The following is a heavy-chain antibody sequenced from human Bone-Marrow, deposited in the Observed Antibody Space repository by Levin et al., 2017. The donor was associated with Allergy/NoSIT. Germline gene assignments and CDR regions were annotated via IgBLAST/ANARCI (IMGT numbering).Heavy chain of an antibody. CDR3: ARIRPSTGTTGYVMDV. CDR1: GFSLSPSGMS. D-gene: IGHD1-7*01. CDR2: IDWEDDK. Sequence: SGPTLVKPTQTLTLTCSLSGFSLSPSGMSVSWVRQPPGKTLEWLARIDWEDDKYYSPSLKTRLTISKDTSKNQVVLTMTNMDPVDTATYFCARIRPSTGTTGYVMDVWGQGTTVIVSS. J-gene: IGHJ6*02. V-gene: IGHV2-70*11.